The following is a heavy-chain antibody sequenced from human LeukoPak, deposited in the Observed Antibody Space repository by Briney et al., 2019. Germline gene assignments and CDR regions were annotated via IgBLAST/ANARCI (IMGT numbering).Heavy chain of an antibody. CDR2: IYTSGST. D-gene: IGHD3-22*01. J-gene: IGHJ3*02. V-gene: IGHV4-4*07. CDR1: GGSISSYY. CDR3: ARSYDYYDSSGYWGDAFDI. Sequence: SETLSPTCTVSGGSISSYYWSWIRQPAGKGLEWIGRIYTSGSTNYNPSLKSRVTMSVDTSKNQFSLKLSSVTAADTAVYYCARSYDYYDSSGYWGDAFDIWGQGTMVTVSS.